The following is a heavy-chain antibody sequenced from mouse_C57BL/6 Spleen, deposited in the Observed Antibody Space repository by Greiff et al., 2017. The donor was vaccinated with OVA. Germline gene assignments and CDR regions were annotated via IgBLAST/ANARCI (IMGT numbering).Heavy chain of an antibody. Sequence: EVMLVESGGGLVQPGGSLKLSCAASGFTFSDYYMYWVRQTPEKRLEWVAYISNGGGSTYYPDTVKGRFTISRDNAKNTLYLQMSRLKSEDTAMYYCARPTVVGGFDYWGQGTTLTVSS. D-gene: IGHD1-1*01. J-gene: IGHJ2*01. V-gene: IGHV5-12*01. CDR2: ISNGGGST. CDR3: ARPTVVGGFDY. CDR1: GFTFSDYY.